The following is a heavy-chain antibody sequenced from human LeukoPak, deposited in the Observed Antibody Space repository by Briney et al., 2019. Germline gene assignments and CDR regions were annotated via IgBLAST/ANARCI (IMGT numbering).Heavy chain of an antibody. CDR2: IKSKTDGGTT. CDR1: GFTFSNAW. CDR3: TTHLGDFDAYYFDS. J-gene: IGHJ4*02. D-gene: IGHD2-21*02. Sequence: GGSLRLSCAASGFTFSNAWMSWVRQAPGKGLEWVGRIKSKTDGGTTDYAAPVKGRFTISRDESKNTLYLQMNSLGTEDTAVYFCTTHLGDFDAYYFDSWGQGTLVTVSS. V-gene: IGHV3-15*01.